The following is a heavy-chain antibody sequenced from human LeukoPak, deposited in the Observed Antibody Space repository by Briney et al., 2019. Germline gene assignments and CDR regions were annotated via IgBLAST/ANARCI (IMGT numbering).Heavy chain of an antibody. CDR3: ARDSSSWSLGYYYMDV. CDR1: GFTFDDYA. J-gene: IGHJ6*03. Sequence: GGSLRLSCAASGFTFDDYAMHWVRQAPGKGLEWVSGISWNSGSICYADSVKGRFTISRDNAKNSLYLQMNSLIAEDTALYYCARDSSSWSLGYYYMDVWGKGTTVTVSS. V-gene: IGHV3-9*01. D-gene: IGHD6-6*01. CDR2: ISWNSGSI.